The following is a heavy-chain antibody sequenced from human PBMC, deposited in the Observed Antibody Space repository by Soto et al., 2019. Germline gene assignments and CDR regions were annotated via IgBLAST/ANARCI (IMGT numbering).Heavy chain of an antibody. CDR2: ISGSGDGT. CDR3: TKSRRGILMVYGFGGMDV. Sequence: LRLSCAASGFTVNSHAMSWVRQAPGKGLEWVASISGSGDGTYYGDSVKGRFTISRDSSSSTLYLQMNNLRGEDTAVYFCTKSRRGILMVYGFGGMDVWGQGTTVTVSS. V-gene: IGHV3-23*01. D-gene: IGHD2-8*01. CDR1: GFTVNSHA. J-gene: IGHJ6*02.